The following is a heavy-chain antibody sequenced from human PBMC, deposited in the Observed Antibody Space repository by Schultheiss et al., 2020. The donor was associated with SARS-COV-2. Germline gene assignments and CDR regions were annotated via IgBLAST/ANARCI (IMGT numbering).Heavy chain of an antibody. CDR3: ARDRGSYYSWYFDL. CDR1: GGSISSGGYY. CDR2: IYNSGSP. J-gene: IGHJ2*01. D-gene: IGHD1-26*01. V-gene: IGHV4-61*08. Sequence: SETLSLTCTVSGGSISSGGYYWSWIRQHPGKGLEYIGHIYNSGSPAYNPSLKSRVTISVDTSKNQFSLKLSSVTAADTAVYYCARDRGSYYSWYFDLWGRGTLVTVSS.